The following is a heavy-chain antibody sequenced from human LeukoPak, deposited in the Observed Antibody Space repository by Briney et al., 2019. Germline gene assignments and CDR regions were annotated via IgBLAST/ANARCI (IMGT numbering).Heavy chain of an antibody. V-gene: IGHV4-59*08. J-gene: IGHJ4*02. CDR1: GGSISSYY. D-gene: IGHD2-2*01. CDR3: ARGPMVVVPEPGTIFDY. Sequence: KPSETLSLTCTVSGGSISSYYWSWIRQPPGKGLEWIGYIYYSGSNNYNPSLKSRVTISVNTSKNQFFLKLRSVTAADTAVYYRARGPMVVVPEPGTIFDYWGQGTLVTVPS. CDR2: IYYSGSN.